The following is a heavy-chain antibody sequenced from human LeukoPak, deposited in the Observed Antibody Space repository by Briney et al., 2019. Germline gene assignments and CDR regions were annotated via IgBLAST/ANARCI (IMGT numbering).Heavy chain of an antibody. D-gene: IGHD4-17*01. Sequence: GGSLRLSCAASGFTFSTYSMNWVRQAPGKGLEWVSSITSSSRYIYYADSVKGRFAISRDNAKNSLYLQMNSLRAEDTAVYYCARMLVTVRGDVWGKGTTVTVSS. J-gene: IGHJ6*04. CDR3: ARMLVTVRGDV. CDR1: GFTFSTYS. V-gene: IGHV3-21*01. CDR2: ITSSSRYI.